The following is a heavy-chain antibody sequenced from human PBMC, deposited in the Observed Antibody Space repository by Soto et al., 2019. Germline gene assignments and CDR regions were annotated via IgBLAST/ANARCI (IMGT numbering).Heavy chain of an antibody. CDR2: ISGSGGST. CDR1: GFTFSSYA. J-gene: IGHJ5*02. D-gene: IGHD2-2*01. Sequence: GGSLRLSCAASGFTFSSYAMSWVRQAPGKGLEWVSAISGSGGSTYYADSVKGRFTISRDNSKNTLYLQMNSLRAEDTAVYYCAKEPLPGTVGCSSTSCPFDPWGQGTLVTVSS. CDR3: AKEPLPGTVGCSSTSCPFDP. V-gene: IGHV3-23*01.